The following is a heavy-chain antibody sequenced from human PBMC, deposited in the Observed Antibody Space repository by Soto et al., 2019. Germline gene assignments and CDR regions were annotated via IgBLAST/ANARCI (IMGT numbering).Heavy chain of an antibody. CDR2: ISASTTSI. CDR3: AGDDWGPAHI. V-gene: IGHV3-48*01. Sequence: GGSLRLSCAASGFTFRSYSMNWVRQAPGKGLDWISYISASTTSIYYADSVQGRFTISRDNAKNCLYLQMSSLRVEDTGVYYCAGDDWGPAHIRGQGTPVTVSS. CDR1: GFTFRSYS. J-gene: IGHJ4*02. D-gene: IGHD2-2*01.